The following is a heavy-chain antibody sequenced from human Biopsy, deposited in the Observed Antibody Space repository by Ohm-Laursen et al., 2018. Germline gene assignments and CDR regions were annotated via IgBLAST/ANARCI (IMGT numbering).Heavy chain of an antibody. CDR2: VSDRGST. Sequence: SETLSLTCHVSGGDINNYYWSWIRQPAGKGLEWIGYVSDRGSTNYNPSLRGRVSISVDTSNRQFSLRLTSVTAADTAVFFCARLYRLDDYWNDDPPDAFDVWGQGTMVTVPS. J-gene: IGHJ3*01. V-gene: IGHV4-59*01. D-gene: IGHD3-3*01. CDR3: ARLYRLDDYWNDDPPDAFDV. CDR1: GGDINNYY.